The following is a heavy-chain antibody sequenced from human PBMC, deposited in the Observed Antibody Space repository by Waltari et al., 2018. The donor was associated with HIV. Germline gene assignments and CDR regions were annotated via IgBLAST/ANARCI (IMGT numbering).Heavy chain of an antibody. CDR2: IIISSSYI. Sequence: EVQLVESGGGLVKPGGSLRISCAASGFTLSSYSINWVRQAPGKGLEWVSSIIISSSYIYYADSVKGRFTISRDNAKNSLYLQMNSLSAEDTAVYYCARVNHYYGMDVWGQGTTVTVSS. CDR1: GFTLSSYS. J-gene: IGHJ6*02. CDR3: ARVNHYYGMDV. V-gene: IGHV3-21*01.